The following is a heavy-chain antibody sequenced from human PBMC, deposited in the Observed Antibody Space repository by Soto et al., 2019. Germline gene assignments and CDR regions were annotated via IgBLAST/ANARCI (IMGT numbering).Heavy chain of an antibody. V-gene: IGHV3-33*01. J-gene: IGHJ6*02. Sequence: GGSLRLSCAVSGFTFSSYGMHWVRQAPGKGLEWVAVIWYDGSNKYYADSVKGRFTISRDNSKNTLYLQMNSLRAEDTAVYYWTRDGGRAYDMDVWGQGTTVTVSS. D-gene: IGHD3-16*01. CDR2: IWYDGSNK. CDR3: TRDGGRAYDMDV. CDR1: GFTFSSYG.